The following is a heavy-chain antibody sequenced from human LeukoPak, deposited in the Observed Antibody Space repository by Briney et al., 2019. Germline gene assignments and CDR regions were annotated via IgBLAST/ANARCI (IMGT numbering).Heavy chain of an antibody. CDR1: GGSISSGGYY. CDR2: IYHSGST. CDR3: ARHLNGYQLHESPFDY. J-gene: IGHJ4*02. D-gene: IGHD2-2*01. V-gene: IGHV4-30-2*03. Sequence: PSETLSLTCTVSGGSISSGGYYWSWIRQPPGKGLEWIGYIYHSGSTYYNPSLKSRVTISVDTSKNQFSLKLSSVTAADTAVYYCARHLNGYQLHESPFDYWGQGTLVTVSS.